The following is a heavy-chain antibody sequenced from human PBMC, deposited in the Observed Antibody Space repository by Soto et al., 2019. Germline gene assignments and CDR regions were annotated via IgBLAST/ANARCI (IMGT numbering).Heavy chain of an antibody. CDR1: GYSFTAYC. D-gene: IGHD6-19*01. V-gene: IGHV1-2*02. CDR2: INPNSGGT. J-gene: IGHJ4*01. Sequence: RASVKVSCKASGYSFTAYCVHWVRQAPGQGLEWMGWINPNSGGTNYAQRFQGRVAMTTDTSTNTAYMELNSLKSDDTALYFCARSSATYSDFDYWGQGTQVTVSS. CDR3: ARSSATYSDFDY.